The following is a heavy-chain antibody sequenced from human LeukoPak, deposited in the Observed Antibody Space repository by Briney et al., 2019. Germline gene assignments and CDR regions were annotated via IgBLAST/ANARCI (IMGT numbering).Heavy chain of an antibody. Sequence: GSLRLFCAASGITFSSYSMKWVRQAPGEGLEWVSSISSSSSYIYYADSVKGRFTISRDNAKNSLYLQMNSLRAEDTAVYYCAKLSGSDYYGMDVWGQGTTVTVSS. V-gene: IGHV3-21*01. J-gene: IGHJ6*02. D-gene: IGHD2/OR15-2a*01. CDR1: GITFSSYS. CDR2: ISSSSSYI. CDR3: AKLSGSDYYGMDV.